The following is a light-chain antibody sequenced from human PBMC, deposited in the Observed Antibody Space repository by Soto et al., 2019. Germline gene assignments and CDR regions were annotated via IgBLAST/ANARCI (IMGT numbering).Light chain of an antibody. CDR1: QTVNNY. CDR2: DAS. J-gene: IGKJ4*01. Sequence: ETVLTQSPATLSLSPGESATLSCRTSQTVNNYVAWYQQRHGQPPRLLIHDASKRATGVPARFSGSGSGTDFTLTISSLEPEDSAVYYCQQSSNSLTFGGGTKVEIK. V-gene: IGKV3-11*01. CDR3: QQSSNSLT.